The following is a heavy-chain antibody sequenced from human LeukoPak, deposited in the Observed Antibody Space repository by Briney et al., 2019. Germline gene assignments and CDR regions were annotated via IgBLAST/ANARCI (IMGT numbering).Heavy chain of an antibody. Sequence: SETLSLTCSVSGGSITAYYWSWIRQSAAKGLEWIGRTHMSGSTNYKSSLKSRVAMSMDRSKNLLTLELRSATAADTAVYYCARDESSRDDKNGYQYWGQGIMVTVSS. CDR3: ARDESSRDDKNGYQY. CDR2: THMSGST. D-gene: IGHD3-22*01. J-gene: IGHJ4*02. CDR1: GGSITAYY. V-gene: IGHV4-4*07.